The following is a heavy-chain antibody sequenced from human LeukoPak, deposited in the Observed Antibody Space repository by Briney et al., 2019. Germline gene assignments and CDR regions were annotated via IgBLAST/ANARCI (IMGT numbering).Heavy chain of an antibody. CDR3: ARRERITIFGVVIIGVIDY. V-gene: IGHV4-38-2*01. CDR2: IYHSGST. Sequence: SETLSLTCAVSGYSISSGYYWGWIRQPPGKGLEWIGSIYHSGSTYYNPSLKSRVTISVDTSKNQFSLKLSSVTAADTAVSYCARRERITIFGVVIIGVIDYWGQGTLVTVSS. J-gene: IGHJ4*02. CDR1: GYSISSGYY. D-gene: IGHD3-3*01.